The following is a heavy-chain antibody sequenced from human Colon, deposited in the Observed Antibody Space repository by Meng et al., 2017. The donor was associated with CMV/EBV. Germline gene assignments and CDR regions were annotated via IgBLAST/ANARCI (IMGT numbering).Heavy chain of an antibody. Sequence: SQTLSLTCAVSGDSISTNSAAWNWIRLSPTRGLEWLGRTYYGSSRSNWYNDYALSVKGRITISPDASKNQFSLQLNSVTPEDTAVYHCARVLLWFGGRQYYGMDVWGRGTTVTVSS. D-gene: IGHD3-10*01. CDR2: TYYGSSRSNWYN. CDR3: ARVLLWFGGRQYYGMDV. V-gene: IGHV6-1*01. J-gene: IGHJ6*02. CDR1: GDSISTNSAA.